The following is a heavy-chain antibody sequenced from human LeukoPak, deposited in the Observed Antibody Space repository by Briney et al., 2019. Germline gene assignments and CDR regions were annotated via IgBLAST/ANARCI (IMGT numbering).Heavy chain of an antibody. CDR2: IYPGDSDT. Sequence: RGESLKISCKGSGYSFTSYWIGWVRQMPGKGLEWMGIIYPGDSDTRYSPSFQGQVTISADKSISTAYLQWSSLKGSDTAMYYCARSLGDYYYAMDVWGKGTTVTVSS. CDR3: ARSLGDYYYAMDV. V-gene: IGHV5-51*01. J-gene: IGHJ6*04. CDR1: GYSFTSYW. D-gene: IGHD3-16*01.